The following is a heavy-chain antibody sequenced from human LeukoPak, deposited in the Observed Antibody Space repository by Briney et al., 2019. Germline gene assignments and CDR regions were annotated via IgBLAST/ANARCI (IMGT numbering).Heavy chain of an antibody. CDR2: IHHSVSP. CDR1: DDSISNYF. J-gene: IGHJ4*02. Sequence: SETLSLTCTVSDDSISNYFWSWLRQPPGKGLEWIGCIHHSVSPTYNPSLRSRVTISVDTSKNQFSLKVNSVTAADTAVYYCARDIRMVGATHYFDYWGQGTLATVSS. CDR3: ARDIRMVGATHYFDY. V-gene: IGHV4-59*01. D-gene: IGHD1-26*01.